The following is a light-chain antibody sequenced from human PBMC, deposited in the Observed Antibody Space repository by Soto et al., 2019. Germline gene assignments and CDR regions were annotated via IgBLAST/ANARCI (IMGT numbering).Light chain of an antibody. J-gene: IGKJ1*01. CDR2: APS. CDR3: LKYNRASWT. Sequence: DIQMTQSPSSLSASVGDRVTITCRASQGISNYLAWYHQKPGKVPKLLIYAPSTMQSGVPSLFSDSGSGTDFTLSISSLQPEDGATYYCLKYNRASWTFGQGTKVEMK. V-gene: IGKV1-27*01. CDR1: QGISNY.